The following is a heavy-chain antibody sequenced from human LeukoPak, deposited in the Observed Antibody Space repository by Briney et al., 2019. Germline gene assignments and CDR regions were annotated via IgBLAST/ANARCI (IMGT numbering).Heavy chain of an antibody. Sequence: PSETLSLTCTVSGGSISSYYWSWIRQPPGKGLEWIGYIYYSGSTNYNPSLKSRVTISVDTSKNQFSLKLSSVTAADTVVYYCAGFERRTLYYGMDVWGQGTTVTVSS. J-gene: IGHJ6*02. CDR2: IYYSGST. D-gene: IGHD1-1*01. CDR1: GGSISSYY. CDR3: AGFERRTLYYGMDV. V-gene: IGHV4-59*01.